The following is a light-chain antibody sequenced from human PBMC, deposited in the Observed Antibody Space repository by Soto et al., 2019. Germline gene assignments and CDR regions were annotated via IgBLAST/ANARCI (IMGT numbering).Light chain of an antibody. V-gene: IGKV1D-12*01. CDR3: QQTTTFPLT. Sequence: DIQMTQSPSSVSASVGDRVTITCRASQGVSTWLAWYQQKPGKAPNLLIYTASSLQSGVPSRFSGSGSGTEFTLTISSLQPEDFAAYYCQQTTTFPLTFGGGTKVEI. CDR1: QGVSTW. CDR2: TAS. J-gene: IGKJ4*01.